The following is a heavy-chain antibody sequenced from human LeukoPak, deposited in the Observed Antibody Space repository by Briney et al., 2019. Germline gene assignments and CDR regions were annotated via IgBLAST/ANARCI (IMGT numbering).Heavy chain of an antibody. D-gene: IGHD1-7*01. CDR3: TRDRTNNYYYYGMDV. Sequence: SVKVSCKASGGTFSSYAISWVRQAPGQGLEWMGGIIPIFGTANYAQKFQGRVTITADESTSTAYMELSSLRSEDTAVYYCTRDRTNNYYYYGMDVWGQGTTVTVSS. CDR1: GGTFSSYA. J-gene: IGHJ6*02. CDR2: IIPIFGTA. V-gene: IGHV1-69*01.